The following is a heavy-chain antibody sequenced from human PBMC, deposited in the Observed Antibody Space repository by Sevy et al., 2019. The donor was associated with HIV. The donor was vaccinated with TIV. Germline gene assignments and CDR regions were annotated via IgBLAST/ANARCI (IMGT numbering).Heavy chain of an antibody. D-gene: IGHD1-26*01. V-gene: IGHV3-30-3*01. CDR1: GLTFRSHA. J-gene: IGHJ3*01. CDR3: AREAGYSAKNDAFAF. Sequence: GGSLRRSCAASGLTFRSHAMHWVRQAPGKGLEWVTVISYDGAVRYYGESVKGRFTVSRDNSKNTLYLQMNSLRPDDTAVYYCAREAGYSAKNDAFAFWGQGPMVTVSS. CDR2: ISYDGAVR.